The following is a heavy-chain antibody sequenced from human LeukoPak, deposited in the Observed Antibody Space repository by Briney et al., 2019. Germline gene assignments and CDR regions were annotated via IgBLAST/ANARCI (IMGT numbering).Heavy chain of an antibody. D-gene: IGHD2-21*02. CDR3: ARVAEGRGDRASLRGVGAFDI. Sequence: PSETLSLTCTVSGGSISSGGYYWSWIRQPPGKGLECIGYIYYSGSTYYNPSLKSRVTISVDTSKNQFSLKLSSVTAADTAVYYCARVAEGRGDRASLRGVGAFDIWGQGTMVTVSS. CDR2: IYYSGST. J-gene: IGHJ3*02. CDR1: GGSISSGGYY. V-gene: IGHV4-30-4*01.